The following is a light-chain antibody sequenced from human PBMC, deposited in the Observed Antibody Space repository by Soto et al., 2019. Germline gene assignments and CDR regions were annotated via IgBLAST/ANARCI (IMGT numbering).Light chain of an antibody. V-gene: IGLV1-40*01. CDR1: SSNIGAGYD. CDR3: AAWDDSLSGSYA. Sequence: QAVVTQPPSVSGAPGQRVTISCTGSSSNIGAGYDVHWYQQRPGTAPKLLIFGNINRPSGVPDRFSGSKSGTSASLAITGLRSEDEAEYYCAAWDDSLSGSYAFGTGTKVTVL. J-gene: IGLJ1*01. CDR2: GNI.